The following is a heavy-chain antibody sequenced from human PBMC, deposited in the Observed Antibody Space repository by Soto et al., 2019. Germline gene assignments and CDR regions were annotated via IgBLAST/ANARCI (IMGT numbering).Heavy chain of an antibody. CDR1: GYSFTSYW. Sequence: PGESLKISCKGSGYSFTSYWIGWVRQMPGKGLEWMGIIYPGDSDTRYSPSFQGQVTISADKSISTAYLQWSSLKASDTATYYCIQSRCGGDCLQSYASYYYQGMDVWGQGTTVNVS. J-gene: IGHJ6*02. D-gene: IGHD2-21*02. V-gene: IGHV5-51*01. CDR3: IQSRCGGDCLQSYASYYYQGMDV. CDR2: IYPGDSDT.